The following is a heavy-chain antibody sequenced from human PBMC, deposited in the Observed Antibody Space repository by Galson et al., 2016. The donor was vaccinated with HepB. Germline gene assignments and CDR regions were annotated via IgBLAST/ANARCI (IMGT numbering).Heavy chain of an antibody. J-gene: IGHJ4*02. CDR3: SRHRGITVNTYFEY. CDR1: GFTFSDYY. V-gene: IGHV3-11*04. D-gene: IGHD4-17*01. CDR2: ISGSSSTI. Sequence: SLRLSCAASGFTFSDYYMAWIRQAPGTGPEYISYISGSSSTIYYAKSVQGRFTISRDNAKNSVYLQMDSLRAEDTAVYYCSRHRGITVNTYFEYWGQGTLVTVSS.